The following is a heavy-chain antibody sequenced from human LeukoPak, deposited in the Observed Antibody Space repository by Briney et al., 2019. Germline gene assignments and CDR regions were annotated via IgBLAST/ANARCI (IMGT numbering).Heavy chain of an antibody. D-gene: IGHD6-19*01. CDR2: ISSSSSYI. V-gene: IGHV3-21*01. J-gene: IGHJ6*03. Sequence: KAGGSLRLSCAASGFTFSSYSMNWVRQAPGKGLEWVSYISSSSSYIYYADSVKGRFTISRDNAKNSLYLQMNSLRAEDTAVYYCAREMAGSGLVAYYYYYMDVWGKGTTVTISS. CDR3: AREMAGSGLVAYYYYYMDV. CDR1: GFTFSSYS.